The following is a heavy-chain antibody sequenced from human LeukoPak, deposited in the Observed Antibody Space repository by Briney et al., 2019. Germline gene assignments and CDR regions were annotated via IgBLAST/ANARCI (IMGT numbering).Heavy chain of an antibody. D-gene: IGHD5-18*01. CDR1: GFTFSSYA. CDR3: VKDGRYTFGLDAFEI. J-gene: IGHJ3*02. Sequence: GGSLRLSCAASGFTFSSYAMSWVRQAPGKGLEWVSAISGSGGSTYYADSVKGRFTISRDNSKNTLYLQMNSLRAEDTGVYYCVKDGRYTFGLDAFEIWGQGTMVTVSS. V-gene: IGHV3-23*01. CDR2: ISGSGGST.